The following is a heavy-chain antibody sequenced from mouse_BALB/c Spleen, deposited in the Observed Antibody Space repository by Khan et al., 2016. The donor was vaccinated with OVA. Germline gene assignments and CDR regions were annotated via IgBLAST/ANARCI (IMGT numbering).Heavy chain of an antibody. D-gene: IGHD2-10*01. Sequence: QIQLVQSGPELKKPGETVKISCKASGYTFTNYGMNWVKQSPGKALKWMGWINTYTGEPTYADNFKGRFAFSLETSASTAYLPLNNLKNEDTATYFCARPPYFSYTLDYWGQGTSVTVSS. CDR2: INTYTGEP. J-gene: IGHJ4*01. CDR1: GYTFTNYG. V-gene: IGHV9-3-1*01. CDR3: ARPPYFSYTLDY.